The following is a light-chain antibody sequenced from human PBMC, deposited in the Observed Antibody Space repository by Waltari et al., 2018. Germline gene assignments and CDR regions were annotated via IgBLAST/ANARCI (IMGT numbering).Light chain of an antibody. J-gene: IGKJ2*01. V-gene: IGKV3-20*01. CDR2: GAS. CDR1: QRLIKRY. CDR3: QQYGSSVMYT. Sequence: EVVLTQSPGTLSLSPGERATLYCRASQRLIKRYVAWYHQKPGQAPTLLIYGASNRAAGIPDRFSGSGSETDFTLTISRLEPEDFGVYYCQQYGSSVMYTFGQGTRLEIK.